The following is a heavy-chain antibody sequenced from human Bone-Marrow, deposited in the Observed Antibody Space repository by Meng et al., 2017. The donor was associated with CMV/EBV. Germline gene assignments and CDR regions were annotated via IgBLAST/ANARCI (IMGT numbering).Heavy chain of an antibody. V-gene: IGHV4-34*01. CDR3: ARGGFNFRNWFDP. CDR1: GGSFSGYY. Sequence: SETLSLTCAVYGGSFSGYYWSWIRQPPGKGLEWIGEINHSGSTNYNPSLKSRVTISVDTSKNQFSLKLSSVTAADTAVYYCARGGFNFRNWFDPWGQGPLVPVSS. CDR2: INHSGST. J-gene: IGHJ5*02.